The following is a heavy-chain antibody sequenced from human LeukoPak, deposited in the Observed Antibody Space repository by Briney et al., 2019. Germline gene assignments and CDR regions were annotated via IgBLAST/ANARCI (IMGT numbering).Heavy chain of an antibody. CDR1: GYTFTSYG. Sequence: ASVKVSCKASGYTFTSYGISWVRQAPGQGLEWMGWISAYNGNTNYAQKLQGRVTMTTDTSTSTAYMELRSLRSDDTAVYYCARTPHTDHGDYASTDYWGQGTLVTVSS. D-gene: IGHD4-17*01. V-gene: IGHV1-18*01. J-gene: IGHJ4*02. CDR2: ISAYNGNT. CDR3: ARTPHTDHGDYASTDY.